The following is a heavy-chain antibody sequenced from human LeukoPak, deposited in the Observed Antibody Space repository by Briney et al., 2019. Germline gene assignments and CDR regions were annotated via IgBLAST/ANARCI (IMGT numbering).Heavy chain of an antibody. D-gene: IGHD1/OR15-1a*01. CDR2: ISAYNGYT. Sequence: ASVKVSYTPSRYTFTTYDINWVRQAPGQGLEWMGRISAYNGYTNYGQKLQGRVTMTTDTSTNTAYMELRSLRSDDTAVYYCARVGTGTRSFDSWGQGTLVTVSS. CDR1: RYTFTTYD. V-gene: IGHV1-18*01. J-gene: IGHJ4*02. CDR3: ARVGTGTRSFDS.